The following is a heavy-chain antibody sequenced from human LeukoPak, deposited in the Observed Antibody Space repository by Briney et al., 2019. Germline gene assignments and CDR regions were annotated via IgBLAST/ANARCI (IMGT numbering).Heavy chain of an antibody. CDR2: ISDDARNE. D-gene: IGHD6-13*01. CDR1: GFPFSGYG. J-gene: IGHJ4*02. Sequence: PGGSLRLSCAASGFPFSGYGTNWVRQAPGKGLEWVTVISDDARNEDYADSVKGRFTISRDKSKNILYLQMNSLRAEDMDVYYCAKGVASSIWNVIDVWGQGTLVTVCS. CDR3: AKGVASSIWNVIDV. V-gene: IGHV3-30*18.